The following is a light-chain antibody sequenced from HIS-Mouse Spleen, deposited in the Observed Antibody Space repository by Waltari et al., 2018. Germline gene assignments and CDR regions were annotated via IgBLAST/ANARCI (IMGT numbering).Light chain of an antibody. J-gene: IGLJ2*01. CDR3: QSADSSGTYVV. Sequence: SYELTQPPSVSVSPGQTARITCSGDALPKKNAYWYQQKPGQAPVRVISKDSERPSGIPARFSGSSSGTTVTLTISGVQAEDEADYSCQSADSSGTYVVFGGGTKLTVL. V-gene: IGLV3-25*03. CDR1: ALPKKN. CDR2: KDS.